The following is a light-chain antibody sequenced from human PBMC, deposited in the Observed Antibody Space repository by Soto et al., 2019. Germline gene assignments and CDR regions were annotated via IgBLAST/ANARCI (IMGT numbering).Light chain of an antibody. CDR3: QQYGSSPLT. V-gene: IGKV3-20*01. CDR2: GAS. CDR1: QSVSGSY. J-gene: IGKJ4*01. Sequence: EIVFTQSPGTLSFSPGERATLSCRASQSVSGSYVAWYQQKPGQAPRLLIYGASGRATGIPDRFSGSGSGTDFTLTISRLEPEDLAVYYCQQYGSSPLTFGGGTKVDIK.